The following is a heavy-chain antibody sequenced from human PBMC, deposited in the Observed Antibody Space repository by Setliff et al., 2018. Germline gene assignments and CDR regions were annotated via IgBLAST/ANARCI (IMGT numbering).Heavy chain of an antibody. CDR1: GYSISSGYY. Sequence: PSEPLSLTCAVSGYSISSGYYWGWIRQPPGKGLEWIGSIYHSGSTYYNPSLKSRVTMSVDTSKNQFSLKLSSVTAADTAVYYCARTNYYDSSTYFNWFDPWGQGTLVTVSS. D-gene: IGHD3-22*01. J-gene: IGHJ5*02. CDR2: IYHSGST. V-gene: IGHV4-38-2*01. CDR3: ARTNYYDSSTYFNWFDP.